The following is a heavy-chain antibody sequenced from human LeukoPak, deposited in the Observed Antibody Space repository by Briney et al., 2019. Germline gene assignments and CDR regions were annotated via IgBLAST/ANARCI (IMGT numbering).Heavy chain of an antibody. CDR3: ARDRETWYFDF. Sequence: GRSLRLSCAASAFTFSSFGMHWVRQAPGKGLEWVAVIWYDGSNKYYADSVEGRFTISRDNSKNTLYLQMNSLRAEDTAVSYCARDRETWYFDFWGQGTLVTVSS. CDR1: AFTFSSFG. CDR2: IWYDGSNK. J-gene: IGHJ4*02. V-gene: IGHV3-33*01.